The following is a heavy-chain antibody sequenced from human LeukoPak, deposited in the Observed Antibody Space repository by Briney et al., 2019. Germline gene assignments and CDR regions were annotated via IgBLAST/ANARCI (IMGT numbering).Heavy chain of an antibody. CDR3: TTPSDFEYSSSSDGFDY. CDR1: GFTFSNAW. CDR2: IKSKTDGGTT. J-gene: IGHJ4*02. Sequence: PGGSLRLSCAASGFTFSNAWMSWVRQAPGKGLEWVGRIKSKTDGGTTDYAAPVKGRFTISRDDSKNTLYLQTNSLKTEDTAVYYCTTPSDFEYSSSSDGFDYWGQGTLVTVSS. V-gene: IGHV3-15*01. D-gene: IGHD6-6*01.